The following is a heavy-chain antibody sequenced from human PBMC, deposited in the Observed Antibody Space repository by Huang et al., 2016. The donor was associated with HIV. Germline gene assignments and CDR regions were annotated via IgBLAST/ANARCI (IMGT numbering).Heavy chain of an antibody. CDR1: GFTFSSYG. D-gene: IGHD1-26*01. V-gene: IGHV3-30*02. CDR3: VNSGSYYDY. Sequence: AASGFTFSSYGMHWVRQAPGKGLEWVAFIRDDGSNKYYADSVKGRFTISRDNSKNTLYLQMNSLRAEDTAVYYCVNSGSYYDYWGQGTLVTVSS. J-gene: IGHJ4*02. CDR2: IRDDGSNK.